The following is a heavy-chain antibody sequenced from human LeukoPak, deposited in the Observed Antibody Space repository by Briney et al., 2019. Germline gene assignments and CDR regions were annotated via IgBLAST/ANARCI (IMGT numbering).Heavy chain of an antibody. CDR3: ARSDYHNSGSHTVFDAFDI. CDR2: VYYSGST. V-gene: IGHV4-61*01. CDR1: GGSVGSGSYY. Sequence: SETLSLTCTVSGGSVGSGSYYWTWIRQPPGKGLEWIGYVYYSGSTSYSPSLKSRVTISVDTSKNQFSLKLSSVTAADTAMYYCARSDYHNSGSHTVFDAFDIWGQGTRVTVSS. J-gene: IGHJ3*02. D-gene: IGHD3-10*01.